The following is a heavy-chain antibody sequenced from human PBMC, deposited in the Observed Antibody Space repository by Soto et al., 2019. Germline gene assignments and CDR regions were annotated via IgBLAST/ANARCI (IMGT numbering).Heavy chain of an antibody. Sequence: QVQLVESGGGVVQPGRSLRLSCAASGFTFSSYGMHWVRQAPGKGLEWVAVIWYDGSNKYYADSVKGRFTISRDNSNNTLYLQMKSLRAEDTAVYYCAIGRLTDYFDYWGQGTLVTVSS. CDR1: GFTFSSYG. J-gene: IGHJ4*02. CDR3: AIGRLTDYFDY. D-gene: IGHD2-21*02. CDR2: IWYDGSNK. V-gene: IGHV3-33*01.